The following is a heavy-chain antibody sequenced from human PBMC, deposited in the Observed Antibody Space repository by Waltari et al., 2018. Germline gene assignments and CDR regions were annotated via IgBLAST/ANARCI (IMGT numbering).Heavy chain of an antibody. J-gene: IGHJ6*02. CDR2: INHSGST. D-gene: IGHD2-15*01. CDR3: ARVPTVHCSGGSCYSDPALTEV. Sequence: QVQLQQWGAGLLKPSETLSLTCAVYGGSFSGYYWSWIRQPPGKGLEWIGEINHSGSTNYNPSLKSRVTISVDTSKNQFSLKLSSVTAADTAVYYCARVPTVHCSGGSCYSDPALTEVWGQGTTVTVSS. CDR1: GGSFSGYY. V-gene: IGHV4-34*01.